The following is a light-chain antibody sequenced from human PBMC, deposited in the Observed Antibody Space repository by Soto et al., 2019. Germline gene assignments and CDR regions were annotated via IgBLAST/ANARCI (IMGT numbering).Light chain of an antibody. Sequence: VWPPSTCTLSLCPGVIATRSSSPSQSVSSSYLAWYQQKPGQPPRLLIYDASSRATGIPDRFSGSGSGTDFTLTISRLELGDFAVYYCQQYRSSPLTFGGGTKVDIK. CDR3: QQYRSSPLT. CDR1: QSVSSSY. V-gene: IGKV3-20*01. J-gene: IGKJ4*01. CDR2: DAS.